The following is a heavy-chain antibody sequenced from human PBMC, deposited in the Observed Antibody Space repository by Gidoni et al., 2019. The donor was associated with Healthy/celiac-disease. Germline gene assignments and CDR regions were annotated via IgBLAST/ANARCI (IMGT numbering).Heavy chain of an antibody. CDR3: TRDAGLKFTLGSFDY. CDR2: IRSKAYGGTT. Sequence: QAPGKGLEWVGFIRSKAYGGTTEYAASVKGRFTISRDDSKNTAYMQMNRLKTEDTAVYYCTRDAGLKFTLGSFDYWGQGTLVTVSS. D-gene: IGHD2-15*01. J-gene: IGHJ4*02. V-gene: IGHV3-49*02.